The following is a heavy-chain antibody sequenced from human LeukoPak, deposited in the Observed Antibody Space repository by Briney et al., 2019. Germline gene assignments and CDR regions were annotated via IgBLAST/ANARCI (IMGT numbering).Heavy chain of an antibody. D-gene: IGHD4-17*01. Sequence: PGGSLRLSCAASGFTFSTYNMNWVRQAPGKGLEWVSSITSSSRYIYYADSVKGRFTISRDNAKNSLYLQMNSLRAEDTAVYYCANYYGDYKAVDWYFDLWGRGTLVTVSS. CDR3: ANYYGDYKAVDWYFDL. CDR1: GFTFSTYN. J-gene: IGHJ2*01. V-gene: IGHV3-21*01. CDR2: ITSSSRYI.